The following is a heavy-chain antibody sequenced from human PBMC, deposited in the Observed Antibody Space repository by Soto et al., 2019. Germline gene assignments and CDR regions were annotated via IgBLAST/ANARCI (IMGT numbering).Heavy chain of an antibody. Sequence: ASVKVSCKASGYTFTGYYMHWVRQAPGQGLEWMGWINPNSGGTKYVQKFQGWVTMTRDTSISTAYMELSRLRSDDTAVYYCATQRDYGDYGAFDYWGQGTLVTVSS. CDR3: ATQRDYGDYGAFDY. V-gene: IGHV1-2*04. D-gene: IGHD4-17*01. CDR1: GYTFTGYY. J-gene: IGHJ4*02. CDR2: INPNSGGT.